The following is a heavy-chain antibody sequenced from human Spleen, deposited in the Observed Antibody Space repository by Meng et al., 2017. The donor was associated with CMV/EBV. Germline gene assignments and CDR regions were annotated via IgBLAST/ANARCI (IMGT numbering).Heavy chain of an antibody. D-gene: IGHD2-15*01. CDR1: GGSISSSSHY. CDR2: IYYSGST. Sequence: SETLSLTCSVTGGSISSSSHYWGWIRQPPGKGLEWIASIYYSGSTYYNPSLKSRVTISVDTSKNQFSLNLNSVTAADTAVYFCATSGGFYYYGMDVWGQGTTVTVSS. CDR3: ATSGGFYYYGMDV. V-gene: IGHV4-39*07. J-gene: IGHJ6*02.